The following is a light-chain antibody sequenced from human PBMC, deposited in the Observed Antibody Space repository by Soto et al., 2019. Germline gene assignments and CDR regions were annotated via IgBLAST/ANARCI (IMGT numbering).Light chain of an antibody. Sequence: QSVLTQPPSVSGAPGERGTISCTGRSSNIGAGYDVNWYQQLPGTAPKLLIYGNSNRPSGVPDRFSGSKSGTSASLAITGLQAEDEADYYCQSYDSSLSVVFGGGTKLTVL. CDR3: QSYDSSLSVV. CDR1: SSNIGAGYD. J-gene: IGLJ2*01. CDR2: GNS. V-gene: IGLV1-40*01.